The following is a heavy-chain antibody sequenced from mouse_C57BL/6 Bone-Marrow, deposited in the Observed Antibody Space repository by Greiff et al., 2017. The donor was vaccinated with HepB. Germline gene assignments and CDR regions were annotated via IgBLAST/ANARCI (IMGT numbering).Heavy chain of an antibody. CDR3: ARSGTSYGNSDY. CDR2: IYPSDSET. J-gene: IGHJ2*01. CDR1: GYTFTSYW. D-gene: IGHD2-1*01. V-gene: IGHV1-61*01. Sequence: QVHVKQPGAELVRPGSSVKLSCKASGYTFTSYWMDWVKQRPGQGLEWIGNIYPSDSETHYNQKFKDKATLTVDKSSSTAYMQLSSLTSEDSAVYYCARSGTSYGNSDYWGQGTTLTVSS.